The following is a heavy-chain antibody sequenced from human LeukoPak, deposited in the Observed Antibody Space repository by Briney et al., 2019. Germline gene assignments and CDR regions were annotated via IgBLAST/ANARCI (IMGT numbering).Heavy chain of an antibody. CDR3: ATGASTWTNYFHY. V-gene: IGHV3-48*02. D-gene: IGHD6-13*01. CDR1: GFTFSSFS. CDR2: ISSSSSTM. J-gene: IGHJ4*02. Sequence: PGGSLGLSCAASGFTFSSFSMNWVRQAPGKGLEWVSYISSSSSTMYYGDSVKGRFTISRDNAKNSLYLQMNSLRDEDTAVYSCATGASTWTNYFHYWGQGILVTVSS.